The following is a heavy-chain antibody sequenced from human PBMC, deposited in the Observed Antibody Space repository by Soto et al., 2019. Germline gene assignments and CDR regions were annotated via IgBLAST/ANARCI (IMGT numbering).Heavy chain of an antibody. J-gene: IGHJ6*03. D-gene: IGHD2-8*01. CDR3: ARVYGYYYHYMDV. V-gene: IGHV1-8*01. CDR2: ISPDSGNT. Sequence: QAYLEQSGAEVKKPGASVKVSCKASGYSLTDYAITWVRQASGQGLEYVGWISPDSGNTDYAHKFQGRVTMTSNTSINTAYMEASSLRSDDTAVYYCARVYGYYYHYMDVWGKGTTVTVSS. CDR1: GYSLTDYA.